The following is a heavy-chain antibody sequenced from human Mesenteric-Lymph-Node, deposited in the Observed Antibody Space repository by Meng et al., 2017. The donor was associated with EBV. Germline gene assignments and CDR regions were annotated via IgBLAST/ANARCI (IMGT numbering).Heavy chain of an antibody. V-gene: IGHV1-18*01. CDR1: RYTFTCYC. CDR3: ARVPSIAAAGYATFNY. CDR2: IGAYNGNT. D-gene: IGHD6-13*01. J-gene: IGHJ4*02. Sequence: VQLVQSVEEGKQAGDLLKYFCNASRYTFTCYCSSWVRKAPGQGLEWLGWIGAYNGNTNYAQKVQGRVTMTTSTSTTTAYMELRSLRSDDTAVYYCARVPSIAAAGYATFNYWGQGTLVTVSS.